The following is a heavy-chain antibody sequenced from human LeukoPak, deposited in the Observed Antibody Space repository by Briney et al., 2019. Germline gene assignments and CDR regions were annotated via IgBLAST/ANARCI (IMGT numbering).Heavy chain of an antibody. CDR1: GGSISSYY. J-gene: IGHJ3*02. Sequence: SGTLSLTCTVSGGSISSYYWSWIRLPPGKGLEWIGYLSRSGNTNYSPSLKSRVTVFGDTSKNQFFLKLSSVTAADTAVYYCARARYVNSFYAFDIWGQGTLVTVSS. D-gene: IGHD3-9*01. V-gene: IGHV4-59*01. CDR3: ARARYVNSFYAFDI. CDR2: LSRSGNT.